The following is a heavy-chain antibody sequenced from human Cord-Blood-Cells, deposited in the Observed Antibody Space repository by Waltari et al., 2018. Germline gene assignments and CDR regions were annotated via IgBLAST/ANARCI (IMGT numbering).Heavy chain of an antibody. Sequence: EVQLVESGGGLVQPGGSLRPSCAASGFTFSSYWLHWVRQAPGNGLVWVSRINSEGSSTSYADSVKGRFTISRNNAKNTLYLQMNSLRAEDTTVYYCARSIRLPTVTTYYYYYGMDVWGQGTTVTVSS. CDR1: GFTFSSYW. CDR2: INSEGSST. D-gene: IGHD4-17*01. CDR3: ARSIRLPTVTTYYYYYGMDV. V-gene: IGHV3-74*01. J-gene: IGHJ6*02.